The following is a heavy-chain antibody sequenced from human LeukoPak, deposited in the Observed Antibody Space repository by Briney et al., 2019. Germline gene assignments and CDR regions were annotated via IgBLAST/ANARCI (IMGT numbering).Heavy chain of an antibody. CDR1: GFTFDDYA. V-gene: IGHV3-9*01. D-gene: IGHD6-13*01. CDR2: ISWNSGSI. J-gene: IGHJ6*02. CDR3: AKDSAGMGLYGMDV. Sequence: PGRSLRLSCAASGFTFDDYAMLWVRQAPGKGLEWVSGISWNSGSIGYADSVKGRFTISRDNAKNSLYLQMNSLRAEDTALYYCAKDSAGMGLYGMDVWGQGTTVTVSS.